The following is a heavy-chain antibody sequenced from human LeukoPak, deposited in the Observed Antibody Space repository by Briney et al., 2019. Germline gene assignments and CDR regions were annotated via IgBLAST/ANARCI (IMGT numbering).Heavy chain of an antibody. J-gene: IGHJ5*02. CDR2: IYYSGST. V-gene: IGHV4-30-4*01. Sequence: PSETLSLTCTVSGGSISSGDYYWSWIRQPPGKGLEWIGYIYYSGSTYYNPSLKSRVTISVDTSKNQFSLKLSSVTAADTAVYYCARAEYSGYDYWFDPWGQETLVTVSS. CDR3: ARAEYSGYDYWFDP. CDR1: GGSISSGDYY. D-gene: IGHD5-12*01.